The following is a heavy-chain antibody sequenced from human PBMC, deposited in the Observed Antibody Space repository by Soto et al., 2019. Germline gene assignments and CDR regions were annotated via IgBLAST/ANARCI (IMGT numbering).Heavy chain of an antibody. J-gene: IGHJ4*02. CDR3: TRHEGGAAAAPPLDY. CDR2: IYYSGCT. V-gene: IGHV4-39*01. Sequence: SETLSLTCPLSGSTVRSRTYYWAWIRQPPGKWRAWIASIYYSGCTHNNPAVKSRVTMSVDTYTNQFSLKLNSVTAADTAVYFCTRHEGGAAAAPPLDYWGEGTMVTVS. CDR1: GSTVRSRTYY. D-gene: IGHD6-13*01.